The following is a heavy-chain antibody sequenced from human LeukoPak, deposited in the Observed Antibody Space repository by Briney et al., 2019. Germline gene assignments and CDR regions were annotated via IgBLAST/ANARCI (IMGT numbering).Heavy chain of an antibody. J-gene: IGHJ4*02. CDR3: TKSTPGSSDWDY. CDR1: GYSFSNYW. V-gene: IGHV5-51*01. Sequence: GESLKISCKDSGYSFSNYWIGWVRQMPGKGLEWMGIIHPGNSDTRYSPSFQGQVTISADRSINTAYLQWSSLGASDTAMYYCTKSTPGSSDWDYWGQGTLVTVSS. D-gene: IGHD6-19*01. CDR2: IHPGNSDT.